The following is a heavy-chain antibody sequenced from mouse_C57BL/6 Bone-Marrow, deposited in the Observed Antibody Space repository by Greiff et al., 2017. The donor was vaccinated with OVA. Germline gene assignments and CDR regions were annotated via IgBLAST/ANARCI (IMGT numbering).Heavy chain of an antibody. CDR3: TRGSLYYSNLYYAMDY. CDR1: GFTFSSYA. CDR2: ISSGGDYI. Sequence: EVNLVESGEGLVKPGGSLKLSCAASGFTFSSYAMSWVRQTPEKRLEWVAYISSGGDYIYYADTVKGRFTISRDNARNTLYLQMSSLKSEDTAMYYCTRGSLYYSNLYYAMDYWGQGTSVTVSS. J-gene: IGHJ4*01. D-gene: IGHD2-5*01. V-gene: IGHV5-9-1*02.